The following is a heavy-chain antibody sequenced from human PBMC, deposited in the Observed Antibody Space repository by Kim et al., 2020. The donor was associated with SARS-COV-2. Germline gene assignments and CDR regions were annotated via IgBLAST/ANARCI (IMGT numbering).Heavy chain of an antibody. CDR2: T. D-gene: IGHD3-3*01. Sequence: TSYNPSLKGRVTISVDTSKNQFSLKLSSVTAADTAVYYCVWSLKAVYFDYWGQGTLVTVSS. V-gene: IGHV4-31*02. CDR3: VWSLKAVYFDY. J-gene: IGHJ4*02.